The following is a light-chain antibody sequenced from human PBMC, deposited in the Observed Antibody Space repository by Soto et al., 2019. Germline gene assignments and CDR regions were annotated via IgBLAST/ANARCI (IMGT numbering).Light chain of an antibody. CDR3: QHYNSWPPWT. CDR1: QSVSSN. V-gene: IGKV3-15*01. CDR2: GAS. Sequence: EIVMTQSPATLSVSPGEKATHSCRASQSVSSNLAWYQQKPGQAPRLLIYGASTRATGIPARFSGSGSGTQFTLSFSSLQSEDFAVYYFQHYNSWPPWTFGQGTKV. J-gene: IGKJ1*01.